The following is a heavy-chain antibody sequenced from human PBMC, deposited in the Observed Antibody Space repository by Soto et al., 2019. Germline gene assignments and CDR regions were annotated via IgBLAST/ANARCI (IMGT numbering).Heavy chain of an antibody. CDR3: ARERSVYGSGSFPLDY. D-gene: IGHD3-10*01. CDR1: GGSFSGYY. CDR2: INHSGST. J-gene: IGHJ4*02. Sequence: SETLSLTCAVYGGSFSGYYWSWIRQPPGKGLEWIGEINHSGSTNYNPSLKSRVTISVDTSKNQFSLKLSSVTAADTAVYYCARERSVYGSGSFPLDYWGQGTLVT. V-gene: IGHV4-34*01.